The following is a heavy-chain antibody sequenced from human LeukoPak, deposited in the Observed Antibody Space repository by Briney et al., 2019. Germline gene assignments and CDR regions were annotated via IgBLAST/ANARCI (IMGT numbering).Heavy chain of an antibody. CDR3: AADLNYYDSSGSGDY. CDR1: GFTFTSSA. J-gene: IGHJ4*02. CDR2: IVVGSGNT. Sequence: ASVRVSCKASGFTFTSSAMQWVRQARGQRLEWIGWIVVGSGNTNYAQKFQERVTITRDMSTSTAYMELTSLRSEDTAVYYCAADLNYYDSSGSGDYWGQGTLVTVSS. D-gene: IGHD3-22*01. V-gene: IGHV1-58*02.